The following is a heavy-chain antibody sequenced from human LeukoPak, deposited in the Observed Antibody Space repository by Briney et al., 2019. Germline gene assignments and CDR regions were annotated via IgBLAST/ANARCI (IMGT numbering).Heavy chain of an antibody. CDR2: IIPIFGTA. Sequence: SVKVSCKASGGSFSSYAISWVRQAPGQGLEWMGRIIPIFGTAHCAQKFQGRVTITTDESTSTAYMELSSLRSEDTAMYYCAREDSSGWSADYMDVWGKGTAVTVSS. D-gene: IGHD6-19*01. J-gene: IGHJ6*03. CDR1: GGSFSSYA. CDR3: AREDSSGWSADYMDV. V-gene: IGHV1-69*05.